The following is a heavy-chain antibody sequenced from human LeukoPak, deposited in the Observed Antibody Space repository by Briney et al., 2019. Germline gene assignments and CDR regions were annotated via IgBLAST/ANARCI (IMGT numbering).Heavy chain of an antibody. V-gene: IGHV3-21*01. J-gene: IGHJ6*03. Sequence: GGSLRLSCAASGFTFSSYTMNWVRQAPGKGLEWVSSISSSSGYIYYADSVKGRFTISRDNAKNSLYLQMNSLRAEDTAVYYCARETYYDILTGEYFYYYMDVWGKGTTVTVSS. CDR3: ARETYYDILTGEYFYYYMDV. CDR1: GFTFSSYT. D-gene: IGHD3-9*01. CDR2: ISSSSGYI.